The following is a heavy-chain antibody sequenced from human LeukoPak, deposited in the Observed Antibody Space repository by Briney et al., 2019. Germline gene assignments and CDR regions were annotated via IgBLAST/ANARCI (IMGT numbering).Heavy chain of an antibody. CDR3: ARRDPNSDGSDLFDY. J-gene: IGHJ4*02. Sequence: GGSLRLSCAASGFTFSSYSMNWVRQAPGKGLEWVSSISSSSSYIYYADSVKGRFTISRDNAKNSLYLQMNSLRAEDTAVYYFARRDPNSDGSDLFDYWGQGTLVTVSS. CDR2: ISSSSSYI. V-gene: IGHV3-21*01. D-gene: IGHD2-21*02. CDR1: GFTFSSYS.